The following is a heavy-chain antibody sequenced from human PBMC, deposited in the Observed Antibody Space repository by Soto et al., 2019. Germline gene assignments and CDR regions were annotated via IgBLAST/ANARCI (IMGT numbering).Heavy chain of an antibody. CDR2: IYYSDGS. J-gene: IGHJ4*02. V-gene: IGHV4-39*01. Sequence: SETLSLTCTVSGGSISSSNYYWGWIRQPPGKGLEWIGSIYYSDGSFYNSSLKSRLTISVDTSKNQFSLSLRSVTAADTAVYYCASHRTFWPFDYWGQGTVVTVSS. CDR3: ASHRTFWPFDY. CDR1: GGSISSSNYY. D-gene: IGHD2-8*01.